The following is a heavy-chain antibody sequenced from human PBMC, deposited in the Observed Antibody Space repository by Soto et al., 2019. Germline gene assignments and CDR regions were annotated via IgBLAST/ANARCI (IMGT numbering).Heavy chain of an antibody. V-gene: IGHV4-59*01. D-gene: IGHD3-10*01. J-gene: IGHJ3*02. CDR2: IYYSGST. CDR3: ARDPGYYYGSGSYPDAFDI. Sequence: ASETLSLTCTVSGGSISSYYWSWIRQPPGKGLEWIGYIYYSGSTNYNPSLKSRVTISVDTSKNQFSMKLSSVTAADTAVYYCARDPGYYYGSGSYPDAFDIWGQGTMVTVSS. CDR1: GGSISSYY.